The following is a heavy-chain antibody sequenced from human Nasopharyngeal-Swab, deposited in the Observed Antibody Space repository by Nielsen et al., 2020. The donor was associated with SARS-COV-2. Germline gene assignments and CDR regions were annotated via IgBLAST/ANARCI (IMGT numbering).Heavy chain of an antibody. CDR2: ITYNGIST. D-gene: IGHD3-22*01. J-gene: IGHJ4*02. CDR3: ARRVVAAPYYFDC. Sequence: LSLTCAASGFTFSNYAMNWVRQAPGKGLEWVSVITYNGISTYYADSMKGRFTISRDNSKNTLYLQMNNLRAEDTAVYYCARRVVAAPYYFDCWGQGTLVTVSS. V-gene: IGHV3-23*01. CDR1: GFTFSNYA.